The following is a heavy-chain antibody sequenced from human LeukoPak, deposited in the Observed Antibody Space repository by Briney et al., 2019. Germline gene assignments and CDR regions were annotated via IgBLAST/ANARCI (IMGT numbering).Heavy chain of an antibody. CDR2: IYYSGST. D-gene: IGHD1-14*01. V-gene: IGHV4-59*12. J-gene: IGHJ4*02. Sequence: SETLSLTCTVSGGSISSYYWSWIRQPPGKGLEWIGYIYYSGSTNYNPSLKSRVTISVDTSKNQFSLKLSSVTAADTAVYYCASYRGYWGQGTLVTVSS. CDR1: GGSISSYY. CDR3: ASYRGY.